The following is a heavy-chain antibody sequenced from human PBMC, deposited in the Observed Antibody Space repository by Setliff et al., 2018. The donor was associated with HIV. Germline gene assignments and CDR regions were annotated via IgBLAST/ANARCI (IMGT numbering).Heavy chain of an antibody. CDR1: GFTFRSYA. D-gene: IGHD4-17*01. Sequence: PGESLKISCAASGFTFRSYALSWVRQAPGKGLEWVSTISDSGGSTYYADSVKGRFTISRDNSKNTPYLQMNTLRAEDTAVYYCVKRGGYADTPGDPGSIGYWGQGTLVTVSS. J-gene: IGHJ4*02. CDR2: ISDSGGST. V-gene: IGHV3-23*01. CDR3: VKRGGYADTPGDPGSIGY.